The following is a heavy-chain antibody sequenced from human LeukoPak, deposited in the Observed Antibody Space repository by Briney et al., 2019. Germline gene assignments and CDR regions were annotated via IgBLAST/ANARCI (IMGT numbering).Heavy chain of an antibody. V-gene: IGHV1-2*02. CDR3: ARGLTVLRFLEWLVFGY. CDR2: ISLSSGGT. Sequence: SVKVSCKASGYTFTSYGISWVRQAPGQGLEWMGWISLSSGGTYYTQKFQDRVTMTRDTSLSTAYMELSRLRSDDTAVYYCARGLTVLRFLEWLVFGYWGQGTLVTVSS. CDR1: GYTFTSYG. J-gene: IGHJ4*02. D-gene: IGHD3-3*01.